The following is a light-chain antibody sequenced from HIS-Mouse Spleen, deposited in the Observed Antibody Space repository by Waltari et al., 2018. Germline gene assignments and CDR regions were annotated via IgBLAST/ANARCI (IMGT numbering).Light chain of an antibody. CDR3: QQYGSSPPDT. Sequence: EIVLTQSPGTLSLSPGERATLSCRASQSVSSSYLAWYQQKPGQAPRLLIYGASSRATVIPDRCSGSGSGTDFTLTISRLEPEDFAVYYCQQYGSSPPDTFGQGTRLEIK. V-gene: IGKV3-20*01. J-gene: IGKJ5*01. CDR1: QSVSSSY. CDR2: GAS.